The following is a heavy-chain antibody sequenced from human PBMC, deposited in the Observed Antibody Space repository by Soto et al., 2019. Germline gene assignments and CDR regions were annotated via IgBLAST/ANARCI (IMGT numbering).Heavy chain of an antibody. CDR2: VSHIGST. CDR1: GGSISSSDW. V-gene: IGHV4-4*02. CDR3: AIGHERSGSPARYFDF. D-gene: IGHD1-26*01. J-gene: IGHJ4*02. Sequence: QVHLQESGPRLVKPSGTLSLTCAVSGGSISSSDWWSWVRQPPGKGLEWMGEVSHIGSTNYRPSLRGRVTISPDKSKNQFSLKLTSVTAADTAVYFCAIGHERSGSPARYFDFWGQGTLVTVSS.